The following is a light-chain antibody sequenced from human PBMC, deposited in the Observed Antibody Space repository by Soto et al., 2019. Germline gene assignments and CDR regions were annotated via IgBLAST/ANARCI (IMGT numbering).Light chain of an antibody. V-gene: IGKV2-28*01. CDR3: MQALQTPPA. Sequence: EIVMTQSPLSLPVTPGEPASISCRSNQSLLHSNGYRYLEWYLQKPGQSPQLLIYLGSNRASGVPDEFSGRGSGTDFTLKISRVEAEDVGLYYCMQALQTPPAFGQGTRLEMK. CDR1: QSLLHSNGYRY. J-gene: IGKJ5*01. CDR2: LGS.